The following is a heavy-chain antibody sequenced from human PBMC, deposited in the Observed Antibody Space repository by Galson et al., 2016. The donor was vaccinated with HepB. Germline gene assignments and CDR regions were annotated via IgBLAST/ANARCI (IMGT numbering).Heavy chain of an antibody. CDR2: IIPIFGTA. CDR3: AWSEGGLYERYYYYAMDV. D-gene: IGHD2-8*01. J-gene: IGHJ6*02. CDR1: GGTFSSYA. Sequence: SVKVSCKASGGTFSSYAISWVRQAPGQGLEWMGGIIPIFGTADYAQEFQGRVTITADKSTSTAYMELSSLRSEDTAVYFCAWSEGGLYERYYYYAMDVWGQGTTVTVSS. V-gene: IGHV1-69*06.